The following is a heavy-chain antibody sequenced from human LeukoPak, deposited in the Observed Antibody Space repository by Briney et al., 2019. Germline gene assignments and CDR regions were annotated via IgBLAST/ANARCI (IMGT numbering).Heavy chain of an antibody. Sequence: SETLSLTCTVSGGSISSSSYYWGWIRQPPGKGLEWIGSIYYSGSTYYKLSLKSRVTISVDTSKNQFSLKLRSVTAADTAVYYCARDVTENEQQLLHWGFRSPNWFDPWGQGTLVTVSS. CDR2: IYYSGST. CDR1: GGSISSSSYY. J-gene: IGHJ5*02. CDR3: ARDVTENEQQLLHWGFRSPNWFDP. V-gene: IGHV4-39*07. D-gene: IGHD6-13*01.